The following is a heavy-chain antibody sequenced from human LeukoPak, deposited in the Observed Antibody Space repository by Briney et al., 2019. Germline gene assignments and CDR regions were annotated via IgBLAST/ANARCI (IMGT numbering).Heavy chain of an antibody. Sequence: GGSLRLFCAASGCTFSSYWMTWVRQAPGKGLEWVASIKEDGSDKYYVDSVKGRFTISRDNAKNSLYLQMNSLRAEDTAVYYCARDDSSGYCDYWGQGTLVTVSS. J-gene: IGHJ4*02. CDR3: ARDDSSGYCDY. CDR2: IKEDGSDK. V-gene: IGHV3-7*03. D-gene: IGHD3-22*01. CDR1: GCTFSSYW.